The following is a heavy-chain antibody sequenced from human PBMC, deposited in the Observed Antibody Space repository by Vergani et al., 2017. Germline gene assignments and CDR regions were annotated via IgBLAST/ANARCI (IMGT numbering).Heavy chain of an antibody. CDR2: LYYSGST. D-gene: IGHD6-13*01. Sequence: QVQLQESGPGLVKPSQTLSLTCTVSGGSISSGDYYWSWIRQPPGKGLEWIGYLYYSGSTYYNPSLKSRVTISVDTSKNQFSLKLSSVTAADTAVYYCAREVIAAAGTAPWFDPWGQGTLVTVSS. CDR1: GGSISSGDYY. J-gene: IGHJ5*02. CDR3: AREVIAAAGTAPWFDP. V-gene: IGHV4-30-4*08.